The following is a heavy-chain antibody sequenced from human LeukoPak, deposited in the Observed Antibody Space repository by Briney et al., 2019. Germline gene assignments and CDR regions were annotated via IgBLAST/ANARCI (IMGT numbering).Heavy chain of an antibody. CDR2: IYYSGST. Sequence: SETLSLTWTVSGGSISSYYWSWIRQPPGKGLEWIGYIYYSGSTNYNPSLKSRVTISVDTSKNQFSLKLSSVTAADTAVYYCARGSGVRPYYYYYYGMDVWGQGTTVTVSS. CDR3: ARGSGVRPYYYYYYGMDV. J-gene: IGHJ6*02. V-gene: IGHV4-59*08. CDR1: GGSISSYY. D-gene: IGHD3-10*01.